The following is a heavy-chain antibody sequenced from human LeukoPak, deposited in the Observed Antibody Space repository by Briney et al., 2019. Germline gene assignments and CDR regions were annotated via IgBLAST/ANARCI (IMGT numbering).Heavy chain of an antibody. CDR1: GGSISSYY. CDR2: IYYSGST. CDR3: ARSLWSGDVYFDP. D-gene: IGHD3-10*01. Sequence: SETLSLTCTVSGGSISSYYWSWIRQPPGKGLEWIGYIYYSGSTNYNPSLKSRVTISVDASKNQFSLKLSSVTAADTAVYYCARSLWSGDVYFDPWGQGTLVTVSS. V-gene: IGHV4-59*01. J-gene: IGHJ5*02.